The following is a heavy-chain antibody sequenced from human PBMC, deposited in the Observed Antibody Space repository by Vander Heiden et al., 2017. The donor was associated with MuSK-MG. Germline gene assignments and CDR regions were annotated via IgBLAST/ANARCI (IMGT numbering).Heavy chain of an antibody. V-gene: IGHV3-23*01. CDR1: GSTFSGSD. Sequence: EVQLLESGGGLVQPGGPLRLSCSASGSTFSGSDLSGVRQAPGKGLEWVSAIRGNDGNTYYADSVKGRFTISRDNSKNTLYLQMNSLRAEDTAMYYCAKVNGATTPYMWGPGTLVTVSS. D-gene: IGHD1-1*01. CDR2: IRGNDGNT. J-gene: IGHJ4*02. CDR3: AKVNGATTPYM.